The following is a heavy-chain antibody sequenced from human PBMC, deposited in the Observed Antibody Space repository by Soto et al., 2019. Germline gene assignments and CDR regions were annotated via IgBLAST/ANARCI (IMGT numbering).Heavy chain of an antibody. V-gene: IGHV1-18*04. D-gene: IGHD6-13*01. J-gene: IGHJ4*02. CDR2: ISAYNGNT. CDR3: ARVYGYSSSWYVDYFDY. Sequence: GASVKVSCKASGYTFTGYYMHWVRQAPGRGLEWMGWISAYNGNTNYAQKLQGRVTMTTDTSTSTAYMELRSLRSDDTAVYYCARVYGYSSSWYVDYFDYWAREPWSPSPQ. CDR1: GYTFTGYY.